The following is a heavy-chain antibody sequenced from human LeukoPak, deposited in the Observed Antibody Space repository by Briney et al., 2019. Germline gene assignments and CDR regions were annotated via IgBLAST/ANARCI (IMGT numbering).Heavy chain of an antibody. CDR1: GFTFSSYW. Sequence: PGGSLRLSCAASGFTFSSYWMSWVRQAPGKGLEWVANIKQDGSEKYYVDSVKGRFTISRDNAKNSLYLQMNSLRAEDTAVYYCASLWFGELYHYYMDVWGKGTTVTVSS. CDR3: ASLWFGELYHYYMDV. J-gene: IGHJ6*03. CDR2: IKQDGSEK. V-gene: IGHV3-7*01. D-gene: IGHD3-10*01.